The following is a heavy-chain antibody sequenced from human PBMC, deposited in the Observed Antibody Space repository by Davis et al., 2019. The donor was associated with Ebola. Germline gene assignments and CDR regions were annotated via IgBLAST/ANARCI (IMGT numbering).Heavy chain of an antibody. V-gene: IGHV1-18*01. D-gene: IGHD2-15*01. Sequence: ASVKVSCKASGYTFTSYGISWVRQAPGQGLEWMGWISAYNGNTNYAQKVQGRVTMTTDISTSTAYMELRSLRSEDTAVYYCAREELTVAPNKRHVFDRWGQGTRVTVSS. CDR1: GYTFTSYG. CDR3: AREELTVAPNKRHVFDR. CDR2: ISAYNGNT. J-gene: IGHJ4*02.